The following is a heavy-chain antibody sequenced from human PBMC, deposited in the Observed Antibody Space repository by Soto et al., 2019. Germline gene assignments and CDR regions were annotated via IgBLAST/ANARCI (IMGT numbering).Heavy chain of an antibody. J-gene: IGHJ5*02. CDR3: ARFLFNMVRGRPNWFDP. V-gene: IGHV4-34*01. CDR1: GGSFSGYY. Sequence: PSETLSLTCAVYGGSFSGYYWSWIRQPPGKGLEWIGEINHSGSTNYNPSLKSRVTISVDTSKNQFSLKLSSVTAADTAVYYCARFLFNMVRGRPNWFDPWGQGTLVTVSS. D-gene: IGHD3-10*01. CDR2: INHSGST.